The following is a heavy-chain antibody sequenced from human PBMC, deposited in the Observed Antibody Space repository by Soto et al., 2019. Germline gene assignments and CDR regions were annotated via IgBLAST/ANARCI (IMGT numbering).Heavy chain of an antibody. V-gene: IGHV4-39*01. Sequence: QLQLQESGPGLVKPSETLSLTCTVSGGSISSSSYYWGWIRQPPGKGLEWIGTIYYSGSTYYHPSLERRVTISVDTSKNQFSLKLSSVTAADTAVYYCARRPSGYGGIDYWGQGTLVTVSS. J-gene: IGHJ4*02. CDR3: ARRPSGYGGIDY. CDR1: GGSISSSSYY. CDR2: IYYSGST. D-gene: IGHD5-12*01.